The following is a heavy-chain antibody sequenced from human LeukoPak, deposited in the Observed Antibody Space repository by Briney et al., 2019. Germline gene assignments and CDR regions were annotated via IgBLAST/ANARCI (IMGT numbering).Heavy chain of an antibody. CDR3: ARDYYYGSGSYYNVDYFDY. J-gene: IGHJ4*02. Sequence: RASVKVSCKASGYTFTGYYMHWVRQAPGQGLEWMGWINPNSGNTNYAQKLQGRVTMTTDTSTSTAYMELRSLRSDDTAVYYCARDYYYGSGSYYNVDYFDYWGQGTLVTVSS. V-gene: IGHV1-18*04. CDR1: GYTFTGYY. D-gene: IGHD3-10*01. CDR2: INPNSGNT.